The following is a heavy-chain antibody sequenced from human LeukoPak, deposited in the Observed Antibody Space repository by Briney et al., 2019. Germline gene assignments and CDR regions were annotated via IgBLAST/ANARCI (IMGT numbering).Heavy chain of an antibody. V-gene: IGHV4-39*02. CDR2: VHYSGTT. Sequence: NPSETLSLTCSVSGDSITSVHYFWGWTRQTPGKVLEWIGSVHYSGTTYYNPSLKSRVTISIDTSNNHFSLRLTSVTAADTAVYYCARRINTGYDPYFFDSWGQGILVTVSS. CDR1: GDSITSVHYF. J-gene: IGHJ4*02. CDR3: ARRINTGYDPYFFDS. D-gene: IGHD5-12*01.